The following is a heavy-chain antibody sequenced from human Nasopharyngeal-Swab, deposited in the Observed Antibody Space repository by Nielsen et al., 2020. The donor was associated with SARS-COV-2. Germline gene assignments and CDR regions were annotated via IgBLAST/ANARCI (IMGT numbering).Heavy chain of an antibody. CDR3: ARRRVPAATNWFDP. CDR1: GYTFTSYD. D-gene: IGHD2-2*01. CDR2: MNPNSGNT. Sequence: ASVKVSCKASGYTFTSYDINWVRQATGQGLEWMGWMNPNSGNTGYAQKFQGRDTMTRNTSISTAYMELSSLRSEDTAVYYCARRRVPAATNWFDPWGQGTLVTVSS. V-gene: IGHV1-8*01. J-gene: IGHJ5*02.